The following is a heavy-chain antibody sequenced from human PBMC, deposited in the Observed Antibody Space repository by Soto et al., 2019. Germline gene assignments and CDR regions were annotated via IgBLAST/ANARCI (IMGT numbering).Heavy chain of an antibody. D-gene: IGHD6-13*01. J-gene: IGHJ3*02. CDR3: ARDLNRAPAEPAAAYPDAFDI. V-gene: IGHV1-18*01. CDR1: GYTFTSYG. Sequence: GASVKVSCKASGYTFTSYGISWVRQAPGQGLEWMGWISAYNGNTNYAQKLQGRVTMTTDTSTSTAYMELRSLRSDDTAVYYCARDLNRAPAEPAAAYPDAFDIWGQGTMVTVSS. CDR2: ISAYNGNT.